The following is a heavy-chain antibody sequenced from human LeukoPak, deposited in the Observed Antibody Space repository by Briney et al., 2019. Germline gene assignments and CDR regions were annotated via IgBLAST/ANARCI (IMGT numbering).Heavy chain of an antibody. D-gene: IGHD2-2*02. Sequence: ASVKVSCKASGYTLTGYYMHWVRQAPGQGLEWMGWINPNSGGTNYAQKFQGRVTMTRDTSISTAYMELSRLRSDDTAVYYCARVPYCSSTSCHTFDYWGQGTLVTVSS. V-gene: IGHV1-2*02. CDR1: GYTLTGYY. CDR2: INPNSGGT. J-gene: IGHJ4*02. CDR3: ARVPYCSSTSCHTFDY.